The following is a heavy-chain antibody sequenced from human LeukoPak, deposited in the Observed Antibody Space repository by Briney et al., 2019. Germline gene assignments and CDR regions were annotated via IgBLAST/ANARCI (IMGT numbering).Heavy chain of an antibody. CDR1: GGSFSGYY. CDR3: ARSAHCGGDCYASLAEYFQH. J-gene: IGHJ1*01. D-gene: IGHD2-21*02. CDR2: INHSGST. Sequence: SETLSLTCAVYGGSFSGYYWSWIRQPPGKGLEWIGEINHSGSTNYNPSLKSRVTISVDTSKNQFSLKLSSVTAADTAVYYCARSAHCGGDCYASLAEYFQHWGQGTLVTVSS. V-gene: IGHV4-34*01.